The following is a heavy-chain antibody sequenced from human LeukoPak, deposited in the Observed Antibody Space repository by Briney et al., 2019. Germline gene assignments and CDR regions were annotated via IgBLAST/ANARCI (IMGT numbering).Heavy chain of an antibody. Sequence: SETLSLTCTVSVGPISSYYWSWIRQPPGKGLEWIGYIYYSGSTNYNPSLKSRVTISVDTSKNQFSLKLSSVTAADTAVYYCARNGDDSSGDYYYYMDVWGKGTTVTVSS. D-gene: IGHD3-22*01. CDR2: IYYSGST. CDR1: VGPISSYY. CDR3: ARNGDDSSGDYYYYMDV. V-gene: IGHV4-59*08. J-gene: IGHJ6*03.